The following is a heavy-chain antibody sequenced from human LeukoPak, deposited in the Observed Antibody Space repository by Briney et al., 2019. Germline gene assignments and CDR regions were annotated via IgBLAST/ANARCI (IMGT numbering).Heavy chain of an antibody. Sequence: PSETLSLPCTVSGGSISSSSYYWGWIRQPPGQGLEWIGGIYYSGSTYYNPSLKSRVTISVDTSKNQFSLKLSSVTAADTAVYYCARLVQQLFYYYYMDVWGKGTTVTVSS. CDR2: IYYSGST. CDR1: GGSISSSSYY. V-gene: IGHV4-39*01. CDR3: ARLVQQLFYYYYMDV. J-gene: IGHJ6*03. D-gene: IGHD6-13*01.